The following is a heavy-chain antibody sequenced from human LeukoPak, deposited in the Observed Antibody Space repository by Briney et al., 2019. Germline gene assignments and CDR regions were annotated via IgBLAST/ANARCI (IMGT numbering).Heavy chain of an antibody. CDR3: ARHSDSGFGELAFHY. J-gene: IGHJ4*02. CDR1: GVSFSGYY. Sequence: SETLSLTCAVYGVSFSGYYCSWIRQPPGKGLEWIGEINDSGSTNYNPPLKSRVTISVDTSKNQFSLKLSSVTAADTAVYYCARHSDSGFGELAFHYWGQGTLVTVSS. V-gene: IGHV4-34*01. D-gene: IGHD3-10*01. CDR2: INDSGST.